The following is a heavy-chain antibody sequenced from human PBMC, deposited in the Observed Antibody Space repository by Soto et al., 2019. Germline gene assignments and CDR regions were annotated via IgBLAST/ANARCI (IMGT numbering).Heavy chain of an antibody. D-gene: IGHD3-22*01. CDR3: ARDVSPGDSTYYLDAFDI. CDR2: INPDGSGK. V-gene: IGHV3-7*03. J-gene: IGHJ3*02. Sequence: PGGSLRLSCAASGFSFSTYYMNWVRQAPGKGLEWVADINPDGSGKSYLDSVKGRFTISRDNARNSLYLQMNSLRAEDTALYYCARDVSPGDSTYYLDAFDIWGQGTMVTVSS. CDR1: GFSFSTYY.